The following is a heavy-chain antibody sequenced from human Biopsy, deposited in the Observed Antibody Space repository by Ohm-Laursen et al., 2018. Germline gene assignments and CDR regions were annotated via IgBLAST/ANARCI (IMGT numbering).Heavy chain of an antibody. D-gene: IGHD5-24*01. V-gene: IGHV3-7*04. J-gene: IGHJ4*02. CDR2: MNQDGSEE. Sequence: SLRLSCTASGFIFSSYWMNWVRQTPEKGLEWVANMNQDGSEEHYVDSVKGRFTISRDNAKNSLFLQMNSLRVEDTAVYYCARGPSGVATIGRGQGTLVTVSS. CDR1: GFIFSSYW. CDR3: ARGPSGVATIG.